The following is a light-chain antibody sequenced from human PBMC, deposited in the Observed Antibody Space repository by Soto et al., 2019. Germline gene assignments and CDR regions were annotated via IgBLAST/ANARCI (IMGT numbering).Light chain of an antibody. V-gene: IGLV4-69*01. CDR3: QSWDTGIHRV. Sequence: QPVLAQSPSASASLGASVKLTCTLSSGHSTYAIAWHQQQPEKGPRYLMKLNSDGSHTKGDGIPDRFSGSSSGAERYLSISSLQSEDEADYYSQSWDTGIHRVFGGGTKLTVL. CDR1: SGHSTYA. J-gene: IGLJ2*01. CDR2: LNSDGSH.